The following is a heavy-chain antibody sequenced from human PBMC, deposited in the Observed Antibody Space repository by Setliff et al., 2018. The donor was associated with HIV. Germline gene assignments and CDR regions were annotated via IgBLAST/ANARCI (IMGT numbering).Heavy chain of an antibody. Sequence: PSETLSLTCTVSGGSISSGGYYWSWIRQHPGKGLEWIGYIYYSGSTYYNPSLKSRVTIAVDTSKNQFSLKLNSVTAADTAVYYCARPYSSSSYYYYHMDVWGKGTAVTVSS. CDR1: GGSISSGGYY. CDR2: IYYSGST. J-gene: IGHJ6*03. V-gene: IGHV4-31*03. CDR3: ARPYSSSSYYYYHMDV. D-gene: IGHD6-6*01.